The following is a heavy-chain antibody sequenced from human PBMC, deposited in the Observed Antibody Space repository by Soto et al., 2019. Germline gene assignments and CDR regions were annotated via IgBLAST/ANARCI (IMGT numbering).Heavy chain of an antibody. CDR3: ARGGGGAMEWGLYYYYYMDV. Sequence: ASVKVSCKASGYTFTGYYMHWVRQAPGQGLEWLGWINPNSGGTNYAQKFQGWVTMTRDTSISTAYMELSRLRSDDTAVYYCARGGGGAMEWGLYYYYYMDVWGKGTTVTVSS. V-gene: IGHV1-2*04. CDR2: INPNSGGT. D-gene: IGHD3-16*01. CDR1: GYTFTGYY. J-gene: IGHJ6*03.